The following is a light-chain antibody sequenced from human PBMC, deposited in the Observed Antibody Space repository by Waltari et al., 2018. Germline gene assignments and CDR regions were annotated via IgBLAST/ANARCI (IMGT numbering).Light chain of an antibody. CDR2: DAS. V-gene: IGKV3D-20*01. J-gene: IGKJ1*01. Sequence: PGDRATLSCGASQSVNSNYLAWYQQQPGLAPRLLIYDASSRATGIPDRFTGSGSGTDFTLTISRLEPEDFAVYYCQQYGSSPPWTFGQGTKVEIK. CDR1: QSVNSNY. CDR3: QQYGSSPPWT.